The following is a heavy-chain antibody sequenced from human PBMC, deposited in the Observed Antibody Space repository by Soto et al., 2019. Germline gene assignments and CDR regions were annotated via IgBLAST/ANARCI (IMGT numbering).Heavy chain of an antibody. J-gene: IGHJ3*02. CDR1: GYTFISYG. CDR3: ARDQTKWLTDAFDI. Sequence: HVQLVQSGAEVKKPGASLKVSCKASGYTFISYGVNWVRQAPGQGLEWLGWISPSNGNTNYAQKFQGRITMTTDTSTSTVYMDLRSLTTDNTAVYYCARDQTKWLTDAFDIWGQGTMVVVSS. CDR2: ISPSNGNT. D-gene: IGHD5-12*01. V-gene: IGHV1-18*01.